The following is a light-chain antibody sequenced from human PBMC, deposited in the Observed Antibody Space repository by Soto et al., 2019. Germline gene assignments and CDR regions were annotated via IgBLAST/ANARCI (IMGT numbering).Light chain of an antibody. V-gene: IGKV1-5*01. Sequence: DIQMTQSPSTLSASVGDRVTITCRASQSISSWLAWYQQKPGKAPKLLIYDASSLESGVPARFSGSGSGTEFTLTLSILQPDDFATYYCQQYNSYSTFGQGTKVEIK. J-gene: IGKJ1*01. CDR2: DAS. CDR1: QSISSW. CDR3: QQYNSYST.